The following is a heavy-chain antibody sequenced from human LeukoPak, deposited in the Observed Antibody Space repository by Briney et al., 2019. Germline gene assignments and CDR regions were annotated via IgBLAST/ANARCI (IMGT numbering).Heavy chain of an antibody. Sequence: ASVKVSCKASGYTFTGYYMHWVRQAPGQGLEWMGWINPNSGGTNYAQKFQGWVTMTRDTSISTAYMELSRLRSDDTAVYYCATRIAVAYYFDYWGQGTLVTVSS. CDR2: INPNSGGT. CDR1: GYTFTGYY. V-gene: IGHV1-2*04. J-gene: IGHJ4*02. CDR3: ATRIAVAYYFDY. D-gene: IGHD6-19*01.